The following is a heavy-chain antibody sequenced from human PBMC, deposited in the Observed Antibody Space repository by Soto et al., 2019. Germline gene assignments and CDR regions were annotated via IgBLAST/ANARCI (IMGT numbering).Heavy chain of an antibody. D-gene: IGHD3-16*01. CDR1: GFTFRSYV. J-gene: IGHJ1*01. Sequence: QVQLVESGGGVVQPGTSLRVSCVGSGFTFRSYVMHWVRQAPGKGLEWVALTSYDGSDKYYADSVRGRFTISRDNSRNTVDLQMASLRFEDAALYYCARWGTTGGMDVWGQGTLVSVSS. V-gene: IGHV3-30*19. CDR3: ARWGTTGGMDV. CDR2: TSYDGSDK.